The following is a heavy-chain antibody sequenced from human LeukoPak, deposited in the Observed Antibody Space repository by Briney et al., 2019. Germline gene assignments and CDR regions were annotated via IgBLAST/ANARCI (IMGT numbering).Heavy chain of an antibody. J-gene: IGHJ2*01. D-gene: IGHD2-21*02. V-gene: IGHV4-4*02. Sequence: PSGTLSLTCAVSGGSISSSDWWSWVRQPPGKGLEWSGEIYHSGSTNYNPSLKSRVTISVDKSKNQFSLKLSSVTAADTAVYYCARDRDGDCRYFDLWGRGTLVTVSS. CDR1: GGSISSSDW. CDR2: IYHSGST. CDR3: ARDRDGDCRYFDL.